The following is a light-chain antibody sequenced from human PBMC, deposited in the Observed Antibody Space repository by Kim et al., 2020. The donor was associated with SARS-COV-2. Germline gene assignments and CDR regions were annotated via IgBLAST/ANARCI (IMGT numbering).Light chain of an antibody. CDR3: GTWDSSLSAAV. CDR1: SSNIGNNY. CDR2: DNN. Sequence: GQKVTISCSGSSSNIGNNYVSWYQQRPGTAPKLLIYDNNKRPSGIPDRFSGSKSGTSATLGITGLRTGDEADYYCGTWDSSLSAAVFGGGTQLTVL. V-gene: IGLV1-51*01. J-gene: IGLJ2*01.